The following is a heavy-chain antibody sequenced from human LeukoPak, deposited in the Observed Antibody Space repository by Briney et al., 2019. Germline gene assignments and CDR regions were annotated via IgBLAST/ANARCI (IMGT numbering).Heavy chain of an antibody. Sequence: GASVKVSCKASGGTFSSYGISWVRQAPGQGLEWMGGLIPLSATANYAQKFQGRVAITADESTSTAFMELSSLGSEDTAVYYCARDLSGTVGATSLYYFDYWGQGTLVTVSS. J-gene: IGHJ4*02. CDR2: LIPLSATA. V-gene: IGHV1-69*13. CDR1: GGTFSSYG. D-gene: IGHD1-26*01. CDR3: ARDLSGTVGATSLYYFDY.